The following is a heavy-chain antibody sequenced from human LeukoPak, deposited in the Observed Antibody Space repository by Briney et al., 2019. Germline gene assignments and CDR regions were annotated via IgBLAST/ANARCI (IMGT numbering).Heavy chain of an antibody. Sequence: GGSLRLSCAASGFTFSSYAMTRVRQAPGKGLEWVSAFSATDGSAQYAESVEGRFTISRDNSKNTLFLQMNSLGAEDTAVYYCARAKIAAAGTGAFDVWGQGTLVTVSS. D-gene: IGHD6-13*01. CDR2: FSATDGSA. CDR3: ARAKIAAAGTGAFDV. V-gene: IGHV3-23*01. CDR1: GFTFSSYA. J-gene: IGHJ3*01.